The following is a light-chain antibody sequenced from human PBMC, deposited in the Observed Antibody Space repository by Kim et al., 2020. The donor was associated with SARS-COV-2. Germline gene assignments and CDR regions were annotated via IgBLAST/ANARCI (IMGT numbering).Light chain of an antibody. V-gene: IGKV1-39*01. CDR2: AAS. Sequence: DIQMTQSPSSLSAYVDDRVTITCRASQSISNYLSWYQQQPGKAPKLLIYAASTLPSGVPSRFSGSGSGTDFTLTITSLQPEDFATYFCQQSYSTPRTFGQGTKVDIK. CDR3: QQSYSTPRT. J-gene: IGKJ1*01. CDR1: QSISNY.